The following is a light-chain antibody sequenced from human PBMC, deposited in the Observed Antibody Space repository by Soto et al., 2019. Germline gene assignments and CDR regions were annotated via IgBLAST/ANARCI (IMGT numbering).Light chain of an antibody. CDR1: SSDIGGYNY. CDR3: CSYAGDYAPSV. J-gene: IGLJ1*01. Sequence: QSALTQPRSVSGSSGQSATISCTETSSDIGGYNYVSWYQPHPGKAPKLMIYDVSKRPSGVPDRFSGSKSGNTASLTISGLQAEDEADDYGCSYAGDYAPSVCGAGTKGTLL. V-gene: IGLV2-11*01. CDR2: DVS.